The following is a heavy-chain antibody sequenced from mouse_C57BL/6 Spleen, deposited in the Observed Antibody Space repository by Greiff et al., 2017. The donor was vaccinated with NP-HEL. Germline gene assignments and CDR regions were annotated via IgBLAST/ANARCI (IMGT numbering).Heavy chain of an antibody. Sequence: QVHVKQSGAELVRPGASVTLSCKASGYTFTDYEMHWVKQTPVHGLEWIGAIDPETGGTAYNQKFKGKAILTADKSSSTAYMELRSLTSEDSAVYYCTKKDYSNYVRFADWGQGTLVTVSA. V-gene: IGHV1-15*01. J-gene: IGHJ3*01. CDR2: IDPETGGT. D-gene: IGHD2-5*01. CDR3: TKKDYSNYVRFAD. CDR1: GYTFTDYE.